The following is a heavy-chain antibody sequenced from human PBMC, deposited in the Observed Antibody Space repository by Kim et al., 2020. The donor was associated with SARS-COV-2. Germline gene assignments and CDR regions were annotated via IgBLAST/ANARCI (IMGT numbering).Heavy chain of an antibody. D-gene: IGHD6-19*01. J-gene: IGHJ4*02. CDR1: GFAFGAYA. Sequence: GGSLRLSCRASGFAFGAYAMTWVRQAPGKGLEWVASVNNGNNPYYANSVQGRFTVSRDNAESTLYLQMNGLRVEDTALYYCAKDHPSRGWPTFDSWGQGTLVTVSS. CDR3: AKDHPSRGWPTFDS. V-gene: IGHV3-23*05. CDR2: VNNGNNP.